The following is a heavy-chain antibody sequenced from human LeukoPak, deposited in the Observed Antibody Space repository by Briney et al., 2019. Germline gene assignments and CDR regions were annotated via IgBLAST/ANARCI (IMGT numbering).Heavy chain of an antibody. J-gene: IGHJ4*02. Sequence: GASVKVSCKASGYTFTGYYLHWVRQAPGQGLEWMGWINPKTGGTEYAQKFQGRVTMTRDTSISTAYMELSSLTSDDTADYHCARDPSPYCGGDCYSSYFDYWGQGTLVTVSS. V-gene: IGHV1-2*02. CDR2: INPKTGGT. CDR1: GYTFTGYY. D-gene: IGHD2-21*01. CDR3: ARDPSPYCGGDCYSSYFDY.